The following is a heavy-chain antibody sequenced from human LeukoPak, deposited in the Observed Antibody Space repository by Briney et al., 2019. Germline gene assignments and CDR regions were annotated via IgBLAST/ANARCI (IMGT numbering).Heavy chain of an antibody. Sequence: SETLSLTCTVSGGSISSSSYYWGWIRQPPGKGLEWIGSIYYSGSTYYNPSLKSRVTISVDTSKNQFSLKLSSVTAADTAVYYCARVGSSWYDRTGYYFDYWGQGTLVTVSS. J-gene: IGHJ4*02. D-gene: IGHD6-13*01. V-gene: IGHV4-39*07. CDR2: IYYSGST. CDR1: GGSISSSSYY. CDR3: ARVGSSWYDRTGYYFDY.